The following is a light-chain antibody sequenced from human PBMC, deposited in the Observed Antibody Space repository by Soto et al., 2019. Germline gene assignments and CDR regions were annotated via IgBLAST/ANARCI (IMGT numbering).Light chain of an antibody. J-gene: IGLJ1*01. Sequence: QSVLTQPPSVSGAPGQRVTISCTGSSSNIGAGYDVHWYQQRPGTAPKLLIFGNINRPSGVPDRFSGSKSGTSASLTISGLQAEDEADYYCSSYTSSSSYVFGTGTKVTAL. CDR3: SSYTSSSSYV. V-gene: IGLV1-40*01. CDR2: GNI. CDR1: SSNIGAGYD.